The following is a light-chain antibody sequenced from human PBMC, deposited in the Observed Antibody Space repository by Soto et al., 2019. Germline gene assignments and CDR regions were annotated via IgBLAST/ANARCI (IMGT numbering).Light chain of an antibody. CDR2: STS. CDR1: QHVDSNY. V-gene: IGKV3-20*01. J-gene: IGKJ2*01. Sequence: IVLTQSPGALSLSPGETATLSCRASQHVDSNYVAWYKQTPGQPPQLLIRSTSFRATGVPDRFSGSGSGTDFTLTISTLEPEDFGVYYCQQYVGSPGTFGLGTKLEIK. CDR3: QQYVGSPGT.